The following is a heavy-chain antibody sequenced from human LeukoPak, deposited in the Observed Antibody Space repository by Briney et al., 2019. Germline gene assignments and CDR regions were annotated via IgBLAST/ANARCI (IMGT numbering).Heavy chain of an antibody. CDR2: INHSGST. V-gene: IGHV4-34*01. J-gene: IGHJ4*02. CDR3: GGGGYSSGWYADY. D-gene: IGHD6-19*01. CDR1: GGSFSGYY. Sequence: PSETLSLTCAVYGGSFSGYYWSWIRQPPGKGLEWIGEINHSGSTNYNPFLKSRVTVSVDTSKNQFSLKLSSVTAADTAVYYCGGGGYSSGWYADYWGQGTLVTVSS.